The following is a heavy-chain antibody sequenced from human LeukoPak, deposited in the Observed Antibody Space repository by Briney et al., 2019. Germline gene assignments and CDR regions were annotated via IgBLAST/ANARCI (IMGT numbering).Heavy chain of an antibody. V-gene: IGHV3-64*01. J-gene: IGHJ6*03. CDR2: ISSNGGST. D-gene: IGHD4-17*01. CDR3: ARALAEYGDYEPQGSYYDYYMDV. Sequence: PGGSLRLSCAASGFTFSSYAMHWVRQAPGKGLEYVSAISSNGGSTYYANSVKGRFTISRDNSKNTLYLQMGSLRAEDKAVYYCARALAEYGDYEPQGSYYDYYMDVWRKGTTVTVSS. CDR1: GFTFSSYA.